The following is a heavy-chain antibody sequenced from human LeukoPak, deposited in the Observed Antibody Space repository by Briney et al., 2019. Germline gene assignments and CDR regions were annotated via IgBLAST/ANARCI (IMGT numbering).Heavy chain of an antibody. CDR2: INHSGST. CDR1: GGSFSGYY. J-gene: IGHJ3*02. V-gene: IGHV4-34*01. Sequence: SETLSLTCAVSGGSFSGYYWSWIRQPPGKGLEWIGEINHSGSTNYNPSLKSRVTISVDTSKNQFSLKLSSVTAADTAVYYCAKRPDAFDIWGQGTMVTVSS. CDR3: AKRPDAFDI.